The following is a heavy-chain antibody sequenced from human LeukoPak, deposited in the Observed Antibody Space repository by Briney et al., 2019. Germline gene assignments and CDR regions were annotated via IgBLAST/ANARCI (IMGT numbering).Heavy chain of an antibody. CDR3: ASEKSSIAARPWDY. V-gene: IGHV3-30-3*01. CDR1: GFTFSSYA. J-gene: IGHJ4*02. CDR2: ISYDGSNK. D-gene: IGHD6-6*01. Sequence: GGSLRLSCAASGFTFSSYAMSWVRQAPGKGLEWVAVISYDGSNKYYADSVKGRFTISRDNSKNTLYLQMNSLRAEDTAVYYCASEKSSIAARPWDYWGQGTLVTVSS.